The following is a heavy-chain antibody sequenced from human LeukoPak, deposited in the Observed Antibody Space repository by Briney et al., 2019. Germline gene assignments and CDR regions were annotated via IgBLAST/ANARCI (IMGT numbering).Heavy chain of an antibody. CDR2: IIPILGIA. J-gene: IGHJ4*02. CDR3: ARGEYYYGSGSYYNDGY. V-gene: IGHV1-69*04. Sequence: GASVKVSCKASGGTFSSYAISWVRQAPGQGLEWMGRIIPILGIANYAQKFQGRVTITADKSTSTAYMELSSLRSEETAMYYCARGEYYYGSGSYYNDGYWDQGTLVTVSS. CDR1: GGTFSSYA. D-gene: IGHD3-10*01.